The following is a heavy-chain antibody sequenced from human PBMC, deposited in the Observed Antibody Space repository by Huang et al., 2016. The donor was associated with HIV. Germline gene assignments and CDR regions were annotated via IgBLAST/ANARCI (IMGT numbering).Heavy chain of an antibody. CDR1: GFSLSTSGVA. D-gene: IGHD3-16*01. J-gene: IGHJ3*01. V-gene: IGHV2-5*02. CDR2: IYWEEDR. CDR3: THRRLVHYHPTDYRRPVEAFDV. Sequence: QITLKESGPSLVKLTQTLTLTCTFSGFSLSTSGVAVGWIRQPPGKALEWLGNIYWEEDRRHIPTLKSCLAITKDNSNRQVVLTPNSMDLVDTGTYYCTHRRLVHYHPTDYRRPVEAFDVWGQGTMVSVSS.